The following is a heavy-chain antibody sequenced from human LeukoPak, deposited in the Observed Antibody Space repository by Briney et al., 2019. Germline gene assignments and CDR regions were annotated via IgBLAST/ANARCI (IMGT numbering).Heavy chain of an antibody. D-gene: IGHD4-17*01. CDR3: AKDLSGQYGDYRPSAFDI. Sequence: PGGSLRLSCVASGFTFSSRDWMTWVRQAPGKGLEWVANIKQDGSEKYYVDSVKGRFTISRDNAKNSLYLQMNSLRAEDTAVYYCAKDLSGQYGDYRPSAFDIWGQGTMVTVSS. CDR2: IKQDGSEK. J-gene: IGHJ3*02. CDR1: GFTFSSRDW. V-gene: IGHV3-7*03.